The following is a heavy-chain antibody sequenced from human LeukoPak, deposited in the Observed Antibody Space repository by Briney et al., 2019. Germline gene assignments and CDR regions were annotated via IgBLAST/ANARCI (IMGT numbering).Heavy chain of an antibody. D-gene: IGHD3-22*01. CDR1: GFSLSTREVV. CDR2: LFYDDDE. CDR3: AYSSKLISGYWFNY. J-gene: IGHJ4*02. Sequence: SGPTLVKPTQTLTLTRTFSGFSLSTREVVVGWIRQPPGKALEWLAILFYDDDERYSPSLKGRLTVTKDTSRNQVVLTMTNMEPVDTATYYRAYSSKLISGYWFNYWGQGTLVTVSS. V-gene: IGHV2-5*02.